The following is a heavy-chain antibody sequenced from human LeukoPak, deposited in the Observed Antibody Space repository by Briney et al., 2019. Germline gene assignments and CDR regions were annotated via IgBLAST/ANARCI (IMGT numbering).Heavy chain of an antibody. CDR3: ARVRYDSGWYDY. Sequence: GGSLRLSCAASGFTFSAYAMTRVRQAAGKGLECVSHITTGGSSIFYADSVKGRFTISRDNAKNSLYLQMNSLRAEDLAVYYCARVRYDSGWYDYWGQGALVTVSS. V-gene: IGHV3-48*04. CDR2: ITTGGSSI. J-gene: IGHJ4*02. CDR1: GFTFSAYA. D-gene: IGHD6-19*01.